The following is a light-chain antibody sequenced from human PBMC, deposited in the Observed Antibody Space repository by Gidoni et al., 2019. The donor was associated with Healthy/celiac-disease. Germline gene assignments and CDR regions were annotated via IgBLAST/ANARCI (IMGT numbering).Light chain of an antibody. V-gene: IGKV3-15*01. Sequence: IVMTQSPATLSVSPGERATLSCRASQSVSSDLAWSKQNPGQAPRLLIYGESTRATGIPARFSGSGSGTEFTLTISSLQSEDFAVYYCQQYNNWPPITFGPXTKVDIK. CDR2: GES. J-gene: IGKJ3*01. CDR1: QSVSSD. CDR3: QQYNNWPPIT.